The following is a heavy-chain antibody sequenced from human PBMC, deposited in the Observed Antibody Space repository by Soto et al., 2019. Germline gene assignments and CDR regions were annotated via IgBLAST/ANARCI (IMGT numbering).Heavy chain of an antibody. J-gene: IGHJ5*02. CDR3: AKAGYCSNTSCYLSWFDP. V-gene: IGHV4-30-2*02. Sequence: SETLSLTCAVSGGSISSGGYSWSWIRQPPGKGLEWIGYIYHSGSTYYNPSLKSRVTISVDTSKNQFYLKLNSVTAADTAVYYCAKAGYCSNTSCYLSWFDPWGQGTLVTVSS. CDR2: IYHSGST. CDR1: GGSISSGGYS. D-gene: IGHD2-2*03.